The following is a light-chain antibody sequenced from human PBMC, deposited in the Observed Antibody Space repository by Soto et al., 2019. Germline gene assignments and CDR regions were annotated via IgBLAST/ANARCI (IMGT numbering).Light chain of an antibody. V-gene: IGKV1-5*03. CDR3: KQYNDNWT. CDR2: KAS. CDR1: QSISSW. J-gene: IGKJ1*01. Sequence: DIQMTQSPSTLSASVGDRVTITCRASQSISSWLAWYQQKPGTAPKLLIYKASTLQCGVPSRFSGSGSGTECTLTISSLQPDDSATYYCKQYNDNWTFGQGTKVEIK.